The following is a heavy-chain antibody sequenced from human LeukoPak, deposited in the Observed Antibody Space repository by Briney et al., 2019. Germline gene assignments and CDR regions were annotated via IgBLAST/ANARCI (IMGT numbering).Heavy chain of an antibody. Sequence: GGSLRLSCAASGFTFSSYSMNWVRQAPGKGLEWVSSISSSSSYIYYADSVKGRFTISRDNAKNSLYLQMNSLRAEDTAVYYCARGEAYGDYGGDTFTFDYWGQGTLVTVSS. D-gene: IGHD4-17*01. J-gene: IGHJ4*02. V-gene: IGHV3-21*01. CDR1: GFTFSSYS. CDR3: ARGEAYGDYGGDTFTFDY. CDR2: ISSSSSYI.